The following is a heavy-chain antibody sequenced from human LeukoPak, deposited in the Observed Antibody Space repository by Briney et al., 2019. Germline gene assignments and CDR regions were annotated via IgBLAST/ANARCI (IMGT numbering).Heavy chain of an antibody. CDR1: GGSISSYY. CDR3: ARGGTAVIAPYAFDI. J-gene: IGHJ3*02. D-gene: IGHD4-23*01. Sequence: SETLSLTCTVSGGSISSYYWSWIRQPPGKGLEWIGYIYYSGSTNCNPSVKSRVAMSVDTPKKQFSLKLSSLTTADTAVYYCARGGTAVIAPYAFDIWGQGTMVTVSS. CDR2: IYYSGST. V-gene: IGHV4-59*01.